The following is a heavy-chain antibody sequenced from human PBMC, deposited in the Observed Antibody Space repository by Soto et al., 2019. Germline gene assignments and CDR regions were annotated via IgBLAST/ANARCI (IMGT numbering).Heavy chain of an antibody. Sequence: EVQLVESGGGLVQPGGSLRLSCAASGFTFSSYSMNWVRQAPGKGLEWVSYISSSSSTIYYADSVKGRFTISRDNAKNSLYLQMNSLRAEDTAVYYCARESIFGVVKKFDYWGQGTLVTVSS. CDR1: GFTFSSYS. D-gene: IGHD3-3*01. J-gene: IGHJ4*02. CDR3: ARESIFGVVKKFDY. CDR2: ISSSSSTI. V-gene: IGHV3-48*01.